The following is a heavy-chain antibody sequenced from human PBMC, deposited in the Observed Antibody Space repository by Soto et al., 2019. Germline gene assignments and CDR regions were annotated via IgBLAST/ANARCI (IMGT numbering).Heavy chain of an antibody. Sequence: PGGSLRLSCAVSGFQFSDYDMNWVRQAPGKGLEWVSHISSSGSIVYYLDSVKGRFTISRDNSKNTLYLQMNSLRAEDTAVYYCAKARGASTAYDFDYWGQGIPGTVSS. CDR2: ISSSGSIV. J-gene: IGHJ4*02. CDR1: GFQFSDYD. CDR3: AKARGASTAYDFDY. V-gene: IGHV3-48*03. D-gene: IGHD5-12*01.